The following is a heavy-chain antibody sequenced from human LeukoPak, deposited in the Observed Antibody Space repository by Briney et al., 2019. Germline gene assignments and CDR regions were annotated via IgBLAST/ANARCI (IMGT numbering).Heavy chain of an antibody. CDR3: ARTGPYSSSWPWWYFDL. CDR2: IIPIFGTA. J-gene: IGHJ2*01. V-gene: IGHV1-69*05. Sequence: SVKVSCKASGGTFSSYAISWVRQAPGQGLEWMGGIIPIFGTANYAQKFQGRVTITTDESTSTAYMELSSLRSEDTAVYYCARTGPYSSSWPWWYFDLWGRGTLVTVSS. D-gene: IGHD6-13*01. CDR1: GGTFSSYA.